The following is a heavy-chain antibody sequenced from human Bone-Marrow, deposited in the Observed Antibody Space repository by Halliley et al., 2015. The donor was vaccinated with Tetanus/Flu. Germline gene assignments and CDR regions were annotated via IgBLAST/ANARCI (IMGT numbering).Heavy chain of an antibody. D-gene: IGHD3-22*01. J-gene: IGHJ2*01. CDR1: SGSINNYY. V-gene: IGHV4-59*01. CDR3: ARDYYNPSGFYGYWYFDL. Sequence: TLSLTCTVSSGSINNYYWSWIQQPPGKGLEWIGDIYYSGSTNYNPSLKSRVTISVDTSKNQFSLKLSSVTAADTAVYYCARDYYNPSGFYGYWYFDLWGRGTLVTVSS. CDR2: IYYSGST.